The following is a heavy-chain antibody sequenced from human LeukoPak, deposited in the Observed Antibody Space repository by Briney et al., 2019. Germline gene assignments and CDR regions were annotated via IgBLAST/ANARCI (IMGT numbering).Heavy chain of an antibody. Sequence: GGSLRLSCAASGYTFGDYTMHWVRQAPGKGLESVSDISWNSGSIGYADSVKGRFTISRDNAKNSLYLQMNSPRAEDMAVYYCAKGYSGSSYVDAFDIWGQGTMVTVSS. CDR1: GYTFGDYT. J-gene: IGHJ3*02. D-gene: IGHD1-26*01. CDR2: ISWNSGSI. V-gene: IGHV3-9*03. CDR3: AKGYSGSSYVDAFDI.